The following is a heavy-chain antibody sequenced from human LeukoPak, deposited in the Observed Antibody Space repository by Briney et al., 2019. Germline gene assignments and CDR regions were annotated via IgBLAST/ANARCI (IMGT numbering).Heavy chain of an antibody. CDR1: GFTFRNYW. V-gene: IGHV3-7*03. Sequence: GGSLKLSCAASGFTFRNYWMSWVRQVPGKGLEWVVNINEGGNEKNYVDSVKGRFTASRDNAQNSLYLQMNSLRVEDTAVYYCARHPNSNWDYWGQGTLVTVSS. CDR2: INEGGNEK. CDR3: ARHPNSNWDY. D-gene: IGHD6-13*01. J-gene: IGHJ4*02.